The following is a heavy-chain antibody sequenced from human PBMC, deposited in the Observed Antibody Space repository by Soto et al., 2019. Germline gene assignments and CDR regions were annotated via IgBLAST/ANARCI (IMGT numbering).Heavy chain of an antibody. CDR2: IDPSDSYT. D-gene: IGHD3-10*01. J-gene: IGHJ6*02. CDR3: ARGLMVRGYYYYGMDV. V-gene: IGHV5-10-1*01. CDR1: GYSFTSYW. Sequence: GESLKISCKGSGYSFTSYWISWVRQMPGKGLEWMGRIDPSDSYTNYSPSFQGHVTISADKSISTAYLQWSSLKASDTAVYYCARGLMVRGYYYYGMDVWGQGTTVTVSS.